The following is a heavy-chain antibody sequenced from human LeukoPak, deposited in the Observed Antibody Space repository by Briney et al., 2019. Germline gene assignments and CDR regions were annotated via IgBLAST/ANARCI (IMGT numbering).Heavy chain of an antibody. CDR1: GYSISIAYF. CDR2: IFRGGST. Sequence: SETLSLTCAVSGYSISIAYFWGWIRQPPGKGLEWIGRIFRGGSTSYNPPLNSRLTMSMDTSKNQFSLQLTSVTAADTAVYYCARYDSRGSGSTQLEYWGQGILVTISS. V-gene: IGHV4-38-2*01. J-gene: IGHJ4*02. D-gene: IGHD3-3*01. CDR3: ARYDSRGSGSTQLEY.